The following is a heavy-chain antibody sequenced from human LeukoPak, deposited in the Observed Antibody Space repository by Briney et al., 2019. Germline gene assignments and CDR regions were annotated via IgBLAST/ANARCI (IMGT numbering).Heavy chain of an antibody. CDR2: FDLEDGET. V-gene: IGHV1-24*01. CDR1: GSTLTELS. CDR3: ATDLSGPNYFDY. Sequence: ASVKVSCKVSGSTLTELSMHWVRQAPGKGLGWMGGFDLEDGETIYAQKFQGRVTMTEDTSTDTAYMELSSLRSEDTAVYYCATDLSGPNYFDYRGQGTLVTVSS. J-gene: IGHJ4*02. D-gene: IGHD6-25*01.